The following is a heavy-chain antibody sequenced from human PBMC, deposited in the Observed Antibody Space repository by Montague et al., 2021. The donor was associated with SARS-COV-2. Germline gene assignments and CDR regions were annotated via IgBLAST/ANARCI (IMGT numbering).Heavy chain of an antibody. CDR3: ARHGCSSGRHRCGFGP. CDR1: GGAMSSYY. CDR2: IYYSGST. Sequence: SETLSLTCTVYGGAMSSYYWSWIRQPPGKGLEWIGNIYYSGSTXXXPSXXXRVTISVDTSKNQFSLKLSSVTAADTAAYYCARHGCSSGRHRCGFGPWGQGTLVTVSS. D-gene: IGHD6-19*01. J-gene: IGHJ5*02. V-gene: IGHV4-59*08.